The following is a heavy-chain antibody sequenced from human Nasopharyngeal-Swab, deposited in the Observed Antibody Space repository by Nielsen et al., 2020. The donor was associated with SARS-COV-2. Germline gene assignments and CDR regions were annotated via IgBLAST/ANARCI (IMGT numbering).Heavy chain of an antibody. CDR2: IYPSGST. Sequence: WIRKPPGKGLEWIGGIYPSGSTYYNPSLKSRVTISVDTSKNQFSLKLSSVTAADTAVYYCARPGVWFGELKNDAFDIWGQGTMVTVSS. J-gene: IGHJ3*02. V-gene: IGHV4-38-2*01. CDR3: ARPGVWFGELKNDAFDI. D-gene: IGHD3-10*01.